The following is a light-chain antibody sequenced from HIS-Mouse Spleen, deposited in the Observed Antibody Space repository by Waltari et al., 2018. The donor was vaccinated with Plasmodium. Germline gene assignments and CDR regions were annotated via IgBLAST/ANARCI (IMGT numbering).Light chain of an antibody. CDR1: SRDVGSYNL. V-gene: IGLV2-23*03. Sequence: QSALTQPASVSGSPGQSITISCTGTSRDVGSYNLVSWYQQHPGKSPKLMNYEGSKRPSGVSKRFSGAKSGNTAALTISGLQAEDEADYYCCSYAGSSTFVFGGGTKLTVL. CDR3: CSYAGSSTFV. J-gene: IGLJ3*02. CDR2: EGS.